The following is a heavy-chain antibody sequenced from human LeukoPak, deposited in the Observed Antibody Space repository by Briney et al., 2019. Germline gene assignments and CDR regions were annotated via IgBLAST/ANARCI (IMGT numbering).Heavy chain of an antibody. CDR3: ATHCSGVSCYGSDGP. CDR1: GYNFAGSG. D-gene: IGHD2-15*01. CDR2: ISAYNSDT. Sequence: ASVKVSCKASGYNFAGSGISWVRQAPGQGLEWMGWISAYNSDTNYAQEFHGRVTMTTDTPTSTAHMELRSLRSDDTAVYYCATHCSGVSCYGSDGPWGQGTLVTVSS. J-gene: IGHJ5*02. V-gene: IGHV1-18*01.